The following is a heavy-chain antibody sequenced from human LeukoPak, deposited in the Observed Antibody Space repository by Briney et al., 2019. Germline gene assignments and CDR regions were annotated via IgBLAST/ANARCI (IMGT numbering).Heavy chain of an antibody. CDR2: ILYDGISK. CDR3: AAIAVSSGLDY. CDR1: GFTFSSYG. V-gene: IGHV3-30*03. D-gene: IGHD2-21*01. J-gene: IGHJ4*02. Sequence: GGSLRLSCATSGFTFSSYGMHWVRQAPGKGLEWVAVILYDGISKFYADSVKGRFTVSRDNSKNTLYLQMNSLRPEDTAMYYCAAIAVSSGLDYWGQGTLVTVSS.